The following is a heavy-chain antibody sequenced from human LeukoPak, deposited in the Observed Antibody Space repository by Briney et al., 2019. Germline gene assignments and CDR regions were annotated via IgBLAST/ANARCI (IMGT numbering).Heavy chain of an antibody. D-gene: IGHD6-13*01. CDR2: ISSDGRNQ. J-gene: IGHJ4*02. Sequence: GKSLRLFCAASGFPFSTYTMHWVRQAPGKGLAWVALISSDGRNQLYADSVKGRFTISRDNSKNTLYLQMDNLRTEDTAVYFCGSDGIAAAGGFNPDSWGQGALVTVSS. CDR1: GFPFSTYT. V-gene: IGHV3-30*04. CDR3: GSDGIAAAGGFNPDS.